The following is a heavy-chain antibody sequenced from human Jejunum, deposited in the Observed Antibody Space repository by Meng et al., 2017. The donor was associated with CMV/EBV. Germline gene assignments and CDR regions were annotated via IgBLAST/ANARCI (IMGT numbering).Heavy chain of an antibody. V-gene: IGHV3-7*01. Sequence: GFTLGSNWMAWVRQAPGKGLEWVANIKQDGSVKYYVDSVKGRFTISRDNAQNSLFLQMNSLRDEDTAVYFCARWVVPPGVGYGMDVWGQGTTVTVSS. J-gene: IGHJ6*02. CDR3: ARWVVPPGVGYGMDV. CDR2: IKQDGSVK. CDR1: GFTLGSNW. D-gene: IGHD2-2*01.